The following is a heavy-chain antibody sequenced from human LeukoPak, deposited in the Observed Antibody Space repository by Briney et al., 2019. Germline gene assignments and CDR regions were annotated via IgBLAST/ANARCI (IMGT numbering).Heavy chain of an antibody. Sequence: ASVKVSCKASGYTFTSYYMHWVRQAPGQGLEWMGIINPSGGSTSYAQKFQGRVTMTRDTSTGTVYMELSSLRSEDTAVYYCARDMEGMEYQLAFDYWGQGTLVTVSS. CDR1: GYTFTSYY. V-gene: IGHV1-46*01. CDR2: INPSGGST. CDR3: ARDMEGMEYQLAFDY. J-gene: IGHJ4*02. D-gene: IGHD2-2*01.